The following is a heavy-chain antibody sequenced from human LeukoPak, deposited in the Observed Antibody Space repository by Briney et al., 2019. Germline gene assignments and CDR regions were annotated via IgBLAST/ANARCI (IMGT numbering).Heavy chain of an antibody. CDR2: ISGSGGST. CDR3: ARAPRVYDSSGYYSEGY. D-gene: IGHD3-22*01. CDR1: GFTFSSYA. J-gene: IGHJ4*02. Sequence: GGSLRLSCAASGFTFSSYAMSWVRQAPGKGLEWVSAISGSGGSTYYADSVKGRFTISRDNSKNTLYLQMNSLRAEDTAVYYCARAPRVYDSSGYYSEGYWGQGTLVTVSS. V-gene: IGHV3-23*01.